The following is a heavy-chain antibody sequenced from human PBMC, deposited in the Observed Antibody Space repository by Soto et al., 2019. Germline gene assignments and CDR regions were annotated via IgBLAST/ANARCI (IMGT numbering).Heavy chain of an antibody. D-gene: IGHD3-10*01. CDR2: ISSSGLTT. V-gene: IGHV3-48*03. CDR3: ARYGTRGDW. Sequence: GGSLRLSCQASGFNFRMYEMHWVRKAPGKGLEWVSYISSSGLTTYYADFAEGRFTISRDNAKDSLYLHLNSLRVGDTAVYYCARYGTRGDWCGPGTQVTV. CDR1: GFNFRMYE. J-gene: IGHJ5*01.